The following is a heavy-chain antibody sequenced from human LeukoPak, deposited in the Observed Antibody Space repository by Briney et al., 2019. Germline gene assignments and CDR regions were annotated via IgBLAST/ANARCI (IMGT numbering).Heavy chain of an antibody. V-gene: IGHV4-39*01. CDR1: GGSISSSSYY. D-gene: IGHD3-16*02. J-gene: IGHJ3*02. CDR2: IYYSGST. Sequence: SETLSLTCTVSGGSISSSSYYWGWIRQPPGKGLEWIGSIYYSGSTYYNPSLKSRVTISVDTSKNQFSLKLSSVTAADTAVYYCARGIMITFGGVIVIGHAFDIWGQGTMVTVSS. CDR3: ARGIMITFGGVIVIGHAFDI.